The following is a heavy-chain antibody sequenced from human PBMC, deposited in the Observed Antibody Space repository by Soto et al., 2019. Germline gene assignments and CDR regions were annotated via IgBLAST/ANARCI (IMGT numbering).Heavy chain of an antibody. Sequence: QVQLVESGGGVVQPGRSLRLSCAASGFTFSSYGMHWVRQAPGKGLEWVAVIWYDGSNKYYADSVKGRFTISRDNSKNTLYLQMNSLRAEDTAVYYCARDDYYDSSDAFDIWGQGTMVTVSS. V-gene: IGHV3-33*01. CDR2: IWYDGSNK. CDR1: GFTFSSYG. CDR3: ARDDYYDSSDAFDI. D-gene: IGHD3-22*01. J-gene: IGHJ3*02.